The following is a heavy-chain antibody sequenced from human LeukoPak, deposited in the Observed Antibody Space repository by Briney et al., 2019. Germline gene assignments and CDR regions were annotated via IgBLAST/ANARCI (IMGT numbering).Heavy chain of an antibody. D-gene: IGHD3-10*01. CDR3: ARHVLLWFGELWYMDV. V-gene: IGHV4-34*01. J-gene: IGHJ6*03. Sequence: PSETLSLTCAVYGGSFSGYYWSWIRQPPGKGLEWIGEINHSGSTNYNPSLKSRVTISVDTSKNQFSLKLSSVTAADTAVYYCARHVLLWFGELWYMDVWGKGTTVTISS. CDR1: GGSFSGYY. CDR2: INHSGST.